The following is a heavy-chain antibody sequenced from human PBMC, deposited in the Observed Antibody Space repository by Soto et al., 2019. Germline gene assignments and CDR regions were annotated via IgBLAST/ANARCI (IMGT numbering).Heavy chain of an antibody. J-gene: IGHJ5*02. V-gene: IGHV1-58*01. CDR2: IVIGSGKT. CDR1: GFTFSASA. CDR3: ARLGEYYQSLDP. D-gene: IGHD2-2*01. Sequence: ASVKVSCKASGFTFSASAVQWVRQARGQHLEWIGWIVIGSGKTNYAENFRERVTITRDTSTSTAYMELTGLRSEDTAVYYCARLGEYYQSLDPWGPGTLVTVSS.